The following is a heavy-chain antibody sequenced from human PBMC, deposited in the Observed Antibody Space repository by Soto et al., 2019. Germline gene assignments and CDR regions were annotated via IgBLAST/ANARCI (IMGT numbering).Heavy chain of an antibody. CDR1: GYTFTSYA. CDR2: INAGNGNT. J-gene: IGHJ4*02. V-gene: IGHV1-3*01. CDR3: ARGTGAGAEFDY. Sequence: QVQLVQSGAEVKKPGASVKVSCKASGYTFTSYAMHWVRQAPGQRLEWMGWINAGNGNTKYSQKFQGRGTITRDTSASTAYMELSSLRAEDTAVYYGARGTGAGAEFDYWGQVTLVTVSS. D-gene: IGHD6-19*01.